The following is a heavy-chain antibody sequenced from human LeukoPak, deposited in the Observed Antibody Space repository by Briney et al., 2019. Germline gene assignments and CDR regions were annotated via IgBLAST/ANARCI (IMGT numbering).Heavy chain of an antibody. CDR2: ISSSSSYI. Sequence: GGSLRLSCAASGFTFSSYSMNWVRQAPGKGLEWVSSISSSSSYIYYADSVKGRFTISRDNAKNSLYLQMNSLRAEDTAVYYCARVGMARRSFNGDFPGDYGMDVWGQGTTVTVSS. CDR3: ARVGMARRSFNGDFPGDYGMDV. J-gene: IGHJ6*02. D-gene: IGHD4-17*01. CDR1: GFTFSSYS. V-gene: IGHV3-21*01.